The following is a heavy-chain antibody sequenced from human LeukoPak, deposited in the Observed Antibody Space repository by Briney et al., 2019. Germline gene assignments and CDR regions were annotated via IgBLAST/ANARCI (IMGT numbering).Heavy chain of an antibody. Sequence: ASVKVSCKASGYTFTSYDINCGRQATGQGLEWMGWMNPNSFNTGYAQQFQGRVTMTRNTSISTAYMELSSLSSEDTAVYYCARASPEHAIFGVVWFSASVLYFDYWGQGTLVTVSS. CDR2: MNPNSFNT. V-gene: IGHV1-8*01. CDR1: GYTFTSYD. CDR3: ARASPEHAIFGVVWFSASVLYFDY. J-gene: IGHJ4*02. D-gene: IGHD3-3*01.